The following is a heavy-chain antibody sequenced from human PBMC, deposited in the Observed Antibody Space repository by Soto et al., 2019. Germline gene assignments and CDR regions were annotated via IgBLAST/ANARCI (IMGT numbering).Heavy chain of an antibody. D-gene: IGHD3-3*01. CDR3: AKGLGFLEWLLWDYYYYGMDV. Sequence: GALRLSCAASVFTFSSYGMHWVRQAPGKGLEWVAVISYDGSNKYYADAVKGRFTISRDNSKNTLYLQMNSLRAEDTAVYYCAKGLGFLEWLLWDYYYYGMDVWGQGTTVSVSS. V-gene: IGHV3-30*18. CDR2: ISYDGSNK. CDR1: VFTFSSYG. J-gene: IGHJ6*02.